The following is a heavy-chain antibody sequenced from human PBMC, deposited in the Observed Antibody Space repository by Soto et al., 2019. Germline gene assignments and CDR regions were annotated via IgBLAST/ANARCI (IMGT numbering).Heavy chain of an antibody. CDR2: IIPIFGTA. Sequence: VKASGKASGGTFSGYSISWVRQAAEEGRAWMGGIIPIFGTANYAQKFQGRVTITADKSTSTAYMELSSLRSEDTAVYYCARDWPSDSSGYYYFNYWGQGTLVTVSS. V-gene: IGHV1-69*13. CDR3: ARDWPSDSSGYYYFNY. D-gene: IGHD3-22*01. CDR1: GGTFSGYS. J-gene: IGHJ4*02.